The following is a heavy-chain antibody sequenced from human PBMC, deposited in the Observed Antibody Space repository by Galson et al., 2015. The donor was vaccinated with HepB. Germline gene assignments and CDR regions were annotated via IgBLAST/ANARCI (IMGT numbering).Heavy chain of an antibody. CDR2: ISAYNGNT. J-gene: IGHJ4*02. CDR3: ARVSDSSGWYLNFDY. CDR1: GYTFTSYG. V-gene: IGHV1-18*01. Sequence: SVKVSCKASGYTFTSYGISWVRQAPGQGLEWMGWISAYNGNTNYAQKLQGRVTMTTDTSTGTAYMELRSLRSDDTAVYYCARVSDSSGWYLNFDYWGQGTLVTVSS. D-gene: IGHD6-19*01.